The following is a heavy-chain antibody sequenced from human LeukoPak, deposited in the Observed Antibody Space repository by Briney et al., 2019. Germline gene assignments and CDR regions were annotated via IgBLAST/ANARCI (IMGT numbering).Heavy chain of an antibody. CDR2: IIPIFGTA. Sequence: EASVKVSCKASGYTFTSYAISWVRQAPGQGLEWMGGIIPIFGTANYAQKFQGRVTITADESTSTAYMELSSLRSEDTAVYYCVRRGVAGCFDYWGQGTLVTVSS. J-gene: IGHJ4*02. V-gene: IGHV1-69*13. CDR3: VRRGVAGCFDY. D-gene: IGHD6-19*01. CDR1: GYTFTSYA.